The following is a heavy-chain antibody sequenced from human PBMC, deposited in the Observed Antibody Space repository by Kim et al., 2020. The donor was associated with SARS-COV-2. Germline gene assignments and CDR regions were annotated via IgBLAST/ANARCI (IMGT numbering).Heavy chain of an antibody. CDR2: IRTNTCGGAR. CDR1: GFMFGDYY. J-gene: IGHJ6*03. Sequence: GGSLRLSCTASGFMFGDYYMAWVRLAHGKGLEWVGLIRTNTCGGAREYAPSVKYSFTVARDDSNRVAYLHLNSARGKASAVCYCARRRSCYDYIDVGG. V-gene: IGHV3-49*04. CDR3: ARRRSCYDYIDV. D-gene: IGHD3-22*01.